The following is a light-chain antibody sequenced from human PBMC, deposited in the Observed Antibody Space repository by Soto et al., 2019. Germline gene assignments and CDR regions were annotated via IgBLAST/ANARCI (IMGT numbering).Light chain of an antibody. J-gene: IGKJ1*01. Sequence: DIQMTQSPSTLSASVGDRVTITCRASHSISSWLAWYQQKPGKAPKLLIYKASSLESGVPSRFSGCGSGTEFTLTISSLQPDDFATYYCQQYNSYPWTFGQGTKVEIK. CDR2: KAS. V-gene: IGKV1-5*03. CDR3: QQYNSYPWT. CDR1: HSISSW.